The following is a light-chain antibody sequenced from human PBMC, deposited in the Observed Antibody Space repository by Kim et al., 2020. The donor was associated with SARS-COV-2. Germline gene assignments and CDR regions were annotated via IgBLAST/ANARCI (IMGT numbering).Light chain of an antibody. CDR2: TTS. J-gene: IGKJ1*01. V-gene: IGKV1-12*01. Sequence: ASIGDRVTITCRASQDISDWLAWYQHRPGKAHNLLIYTTSILEKGVPSRFSGSTSGTDFTLTISSLQPEDFGTYFCQQTHSFPWTFGQGTKVDIK. CDR3: QQTHSFPWT. CDR1: QDISDW.